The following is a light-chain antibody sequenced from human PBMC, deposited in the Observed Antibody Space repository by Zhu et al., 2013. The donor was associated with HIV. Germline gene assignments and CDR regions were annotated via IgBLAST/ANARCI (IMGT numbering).Light chain of an antibody. J-gene: IGLJ3*02. CDR3: QSFDDIYQWV. V-gene: IGLV6-57*01. CDR2: KND. Sequence: NFMLTQPPSVSGSPGKTITLSCTRNRGTFAKYDVQWYQQRPGSSPTTVINKNDQRPSGVPDRFSGSIDISSKSASLTISGLMTEDEADYYCQSFDDIYQWVFGGGTRLTVL. CDR1: RGTFAKYD.